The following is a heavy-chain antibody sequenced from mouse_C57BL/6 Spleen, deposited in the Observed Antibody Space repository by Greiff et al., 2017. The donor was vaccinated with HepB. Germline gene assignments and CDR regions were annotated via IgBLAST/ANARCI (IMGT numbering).Heavy chain of an antibody. CDR3: ARSDPYYFDY. CDR1: GFSLTSYA. J-gene: IGHJ2*01. CDR2: IWTGGCT. Sequence: VKVVESGPGLVAPSQSLSITCTVSGFSLTSYAISWVRQPPGKGLEWLGVIWTGGCTNYNSALKSRLSISKDNSKSQVFLKMNSLQTDDTARYYCARSDPYYFDYWGQGTTLTVSS. V-gene: IGHV2-9-1*01.